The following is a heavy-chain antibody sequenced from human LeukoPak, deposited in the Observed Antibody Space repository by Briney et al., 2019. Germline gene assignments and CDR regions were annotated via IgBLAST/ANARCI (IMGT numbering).Heavy chain of an antibody. Sequence: GGSVRLSCAASGFTFSSYRMSWVRQAPGKGLEWVAKIKQDGSEKYYVDSVKGRFTISRDNAKNSLYLQMNSLRAEDTAVYYCARDKAGAHDYWGQGTLVTVSS. CDR1: GFTFSSYR. CDR3: ARDKAGAHDY. J-gene: IGHJ4*02. CDR2: IKQDGSEK. V-gene: IGHV3-7*01.